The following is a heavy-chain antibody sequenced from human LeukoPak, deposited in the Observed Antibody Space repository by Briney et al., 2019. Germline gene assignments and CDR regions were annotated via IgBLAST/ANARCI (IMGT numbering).Heavy chain of an antibody. V-gene: IGHV1-2*02. J-gene: IGHJ4*02. CDR1: GYTFTGYY. CDR3: ARSRTAGSPYFDY. CDR2: INPNSGAT. Sequence: ASVKVSCKASGYTFTGYYMHWVRQAPGQGLEWMGWINPNSGATNYAQKFQGRVTMTRDTCISTAYMELSRLRSDDTAVYYCARSRTAGSPYFDYWGQGTLVTVSS. D-gene: IGHD2-21*02.